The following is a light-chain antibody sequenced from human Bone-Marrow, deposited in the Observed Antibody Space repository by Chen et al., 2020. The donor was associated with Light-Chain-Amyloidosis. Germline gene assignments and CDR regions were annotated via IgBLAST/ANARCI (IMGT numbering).Light chain of an antibody. J-gene: IGLJ2*01. V-gene: IGLV3-25*03. CDR2: RDT. CDR1: DLPTKY. Sequence: SYELTQPPSVSVSPGQTARITCSGDDLPTKYAYWYQQKPGQAPVLVIHRDTERPSGISERFTGSSSWTTATLTISGGQAEAEADYHSQSADSSGTYEVIFGGGTKLTVL. CDR3: QSADSSGTYEVI.